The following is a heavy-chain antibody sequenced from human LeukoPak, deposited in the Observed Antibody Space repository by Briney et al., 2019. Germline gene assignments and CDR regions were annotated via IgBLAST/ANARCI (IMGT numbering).Heavy chain of an antibody. V-gene: IGHV4-61*02. J-gene: IGHJ3*02. Sequence: SQTLSLTCTVSGGSINSGNYHWSWIRQPAGKGLEWIGRLYSSGSTKYNPSLKSRVTISGDTSDNQISLELSSVTAADTAVYYCARASPGYSSSSGAFDIWGQGTMVTVSS. CDR2: LYSSGST. D-gene: IGHD6-13*01. CDR3: ARASPGYSSSSGAFDI. CDR1: GGSINSGNYH.